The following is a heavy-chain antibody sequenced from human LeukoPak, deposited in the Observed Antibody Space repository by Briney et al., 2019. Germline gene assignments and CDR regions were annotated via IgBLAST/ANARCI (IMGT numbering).Heavy chain of an antibody. CDR3: ARRTVIRGNWFDP. CDR1: GYTFTSYY. V-gene: IGHV1-46*01. J-gene: IGHJ5*02. CDR2: INPRGGST. Sequence: ASVKVSCKASGYTFTSYYMHWVRQAPGQGLEWMGIINPRGGSTSYTQKFQGRVTMTRDTSTNTVYMELGSLRSEDTAVYYCARRTVIRGNWFDPWGQGTLVTVSS. D-gene: IGHD4-17*01.